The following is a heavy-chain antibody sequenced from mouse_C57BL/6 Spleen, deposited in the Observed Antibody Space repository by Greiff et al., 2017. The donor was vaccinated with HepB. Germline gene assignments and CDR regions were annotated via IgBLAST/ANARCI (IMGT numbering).Heavy chain of an antibody. D-gene: IGHD2-4*01. V-gene: IGHV14-4*01. Sequence: EVKLMESGAELVRPGASVKLSCTASGFNIKDDYMHWVKPRPEQGLEWIGWIDPENGDTEYASKFQGKATITADTSSNTAYLQLSRLTSEDTAVYYCTTYDYDEGYWYFDVWGTGTTVTVSS. CDR1: GFNIKDDY. J-gene: IGHJ1*03. CDR3: TTYDYDEGYWYFDV. CDR2: IDPENGDT.